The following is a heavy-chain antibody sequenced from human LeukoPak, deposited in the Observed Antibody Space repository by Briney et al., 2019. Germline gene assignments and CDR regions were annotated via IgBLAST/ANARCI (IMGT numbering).Heavy chain of an antibody. CDR1: GYTFTSYW. V-gene: IGHV5-51*01. J-gene: IGHJ5*02. Sequence: GESLKISCKGSGYTFTSYWIGWVRQMPGKGLEWMGIIYPGDSDTRYSPSFQGQVTMSVDKSISTAYVQWSSLKASDTAMYYCARGGRLSSDGSWTWFDLWVQGTLVTVSS. D-gene: IGHD2-15*01. CDR3: ARGGRLSSDGSWTWFDL. CDR2: IYPGDSDT.